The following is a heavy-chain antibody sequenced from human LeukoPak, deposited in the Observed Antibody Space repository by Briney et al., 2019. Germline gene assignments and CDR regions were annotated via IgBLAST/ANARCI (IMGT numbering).Heavy chain of an antibody. Sequence: SETLSLTCAVYGGSFSGYYWSWIRQPPGKGLEWIGEINHSGSTNYNPSLKSRVTISVDTSKNQFSLKLSSVTAADTAVYYCARHVMRRWLPLTYNWFDPWGQGTLVTVSS. CDR3: ARHVMRRWLPLTYNWFDP. J-gene: IGHJ5*02. V-gene: IGHV4-34*01. D-gene: IGHD5-24*01. CDR1: GGSFSGYY. CDR2: INHSGST.